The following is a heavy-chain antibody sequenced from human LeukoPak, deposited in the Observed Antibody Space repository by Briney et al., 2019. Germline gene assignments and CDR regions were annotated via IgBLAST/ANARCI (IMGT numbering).Heavy chain of an antibody. CDR3: ARGRNYDYVWGSYRYTKHFDY. Sequence: SETLSLTCAVYGGSFSGYYCSWIRQPPGKGLEWIGEINHSGSTNYNPSLKSRVTISVDTSKNQFSLKLSSVTAADTAVYYCARGRNYDYVWGSYRYTKHFDYWGQGTLVTVSS. CDR2: INHSGST. V-gene: IGHV4-34*01. D-gene: IGHD3-16*02. J-gene: IGHJ4*02. CDR1: GGSFSGYY.